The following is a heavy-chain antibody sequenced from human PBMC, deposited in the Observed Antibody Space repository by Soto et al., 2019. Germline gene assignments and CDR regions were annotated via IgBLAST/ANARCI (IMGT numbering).Heavy chain of an antibody. CDR3: AKNQGVGSYHDYYYYGMDV. CDR2: ISYDGSNK. CDR1: GFTFSSYG. D-gene: IGHD1-26*01. J-gene: IGHJ6*02. Sequence: GGSLRLSCAASGFTFSSYGMHWVRQAPGKGLEWVAVISYDGSNKCYADSVKGRFTISRDNSKNTLYLQMNSLRAEDTAMYYCAKNQGVGSYHDYYYYGMDVWGQGTTVTVSS. V-gene: IGHV3-30*18.